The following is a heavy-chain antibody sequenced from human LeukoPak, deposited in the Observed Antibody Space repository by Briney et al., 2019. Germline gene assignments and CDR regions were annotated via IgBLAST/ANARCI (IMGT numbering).Heavy chain of an antibody. CDR2: TYYRSKWYN. CDR3: ARDRLTPQMATIEYFDY. CDR1: GDSVSSNRAA. V-gene: IGHV6-1*01. D-gene: IGHD5-24*01. J-gene: IGHJ4*02. Sequence: SQTLSLTCAISGDSVSSNRAAWNWLRQSPSRGLEWLGRTYYRSKWYNDYAVSVKSRITINPDTSKNQFSLQLNSVTPEDTAVYYCARDRLTPQMATIEYFDYWGQGTLVTVPS.